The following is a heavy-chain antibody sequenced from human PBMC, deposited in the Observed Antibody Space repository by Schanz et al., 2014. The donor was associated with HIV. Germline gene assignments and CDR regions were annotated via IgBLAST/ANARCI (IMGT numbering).Heavy chain of an antibody. V-gene: IGHV1-2*02. CDR2: INPNSDAT. D-gene: IGHD6-13*01. Sequence: QVQLVQSGPEVKKPGSSVKVSCKASGGTFSSHGISWVRQAPGQGLEWMGWINPNSDATNYEQKFQGRVTMTRDTSISTAFMELRSLTSDDTAVYYCAREYSSWNRYFDLWGRGTLVTVSS. CDR3: AREYSSWNRYFDL. J-gene: IGHJ4*02. CDR1: GGTFSSHG.